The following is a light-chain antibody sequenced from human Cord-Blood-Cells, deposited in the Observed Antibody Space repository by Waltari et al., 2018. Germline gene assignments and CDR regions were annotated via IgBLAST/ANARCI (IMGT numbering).Light chain of an antibody. CDR2: GAS. CDR1: QSVSSN. J-gene: IGKJ1*01. V-gene: IGKV3-15*01. Sequence: EIVMTQSPATLSVSPGERATLSCRASQSVSSNLAWYQQKPGQPPRLLIYGASTRAKGSQARGSGSGSGTELTLTISSLQSEDFAVYYGQQYNNWPPWTFGQGTKVEIK. CDR3: QQYNNWPPWT.